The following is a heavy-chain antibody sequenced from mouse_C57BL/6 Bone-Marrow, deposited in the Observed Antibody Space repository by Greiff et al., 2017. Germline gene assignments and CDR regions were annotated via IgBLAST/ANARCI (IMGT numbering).Heavy chain of an antibody. V-gene: IGHV1-47*01. CDR1: GYTFTTYP. J-gene: IGHJ2*01. D-gene: IGHD6-2*01. Sequence: QVQLKESGAELVKPGASVKMSCKASGYTFTTYPIEWMKQNHGKSLEWIGNFHPYNDDTKYNEKFKGKATLTVEKSSNTVYLELSRLTSDDSAVYFCARTSPFFYYFDYWGQGTTLTVSS. CDR2: FHPYNDDT. CDR3: ARTSPFFYYFDY.